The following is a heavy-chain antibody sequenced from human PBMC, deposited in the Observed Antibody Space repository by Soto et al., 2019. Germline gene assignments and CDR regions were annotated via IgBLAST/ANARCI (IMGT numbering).Heavy chain of an antibody. CDR2: IFYSGTT. CDR3: ARGPLSEYYFDY. V-gene: IGHV4-61*01. Sequence: PSETLSLTCTVSGGSVSIGSYYWSWIRQPPGMGLEWIGYIFYSGTTNYNPSLKSRVTMSLYTSKNQFSLQLSSVTAADTAVYYCARGPLSEYYFDYWGQGTLVTVSS. CDR1: GGSVSIGSYY. J-gene: IGHJ4*02.